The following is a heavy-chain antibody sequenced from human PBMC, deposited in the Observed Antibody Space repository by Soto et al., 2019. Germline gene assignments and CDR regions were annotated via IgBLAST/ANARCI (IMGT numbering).Heavy chain of an antibody. CDR2: IWHDGSRK. V-gene: IGHV3-33*01. CDR3: EGRDGPFHV. D-gene: IGHD2-8*01. J-gene: IGHJ3*01. CDR1: GLTFSNYG. Sequence: QVQFVESGGGVVQPGTSLRLSCVETGLTFSNYGIHWIRQAPGRGLEWVAVIWHDGSRKYLADSVRGRFTSSRDNSKNTVYLQMNSRRVEDSAVYYCEGRDGPFHVWGQGTMVTVSS.